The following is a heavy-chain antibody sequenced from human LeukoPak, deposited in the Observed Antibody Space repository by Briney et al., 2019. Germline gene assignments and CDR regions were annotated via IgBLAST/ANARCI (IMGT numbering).Heavy chain of an antibody. D-gene: IGHD1-1*01. CDR1: GFTFGDYA. V-gene: IGHV3-49*03. J-gene: IGHJ4*02. CDR3: TRGLAQLELDGFDY. CDR2: IRSKAYGGTT. Sequence: GRSLRLSCTASGFTFGDYAMSWFRQAPGKGLEWVGFIRSKAYGGTTEYAASVKGRFTISRDDSKSIAYLQMNGLKTEDTAVYYCTRGLAQLELDGFDYWGQGTLVTVSS.